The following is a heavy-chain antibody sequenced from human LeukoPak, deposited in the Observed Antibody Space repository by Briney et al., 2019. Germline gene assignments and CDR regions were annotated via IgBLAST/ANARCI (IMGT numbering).Heavy chain of an antibody. J-gene: IGHJ6*02. CDR3: ASSVLYSSASDMDV. Sequence: ASVKVTCKTSGYTFTSYAMYWVRQAPGQGLEWMGWINTNTGNPTYAQGFTGRFVFSLDTSVSTAYLQISSLKAEDTAVYYCASSVLYSSASDMDVWGQGTTVTVSS. CDR1: GYTFTSYA. V-gene: IGHV7-4-1*02. CDR2: INTNTGNP. D-gene: IGHD6-25*01.